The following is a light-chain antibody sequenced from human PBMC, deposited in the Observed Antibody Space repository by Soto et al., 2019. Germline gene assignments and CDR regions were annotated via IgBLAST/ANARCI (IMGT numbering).Light chain of an antibody. Sequence: DIQLTQSPSSLSAYVGDRVTITCRASQSVTSYLNWYQQKPGKAPKLLIYAASSLQSGVPSRISGSGSGTDFTLTISSLQPEDFATYYCQQSHSSPRTFGQGTKVEIK. CDR2: AAS. CDR3: QQSHSSPRT. V-gene: IGKV1-39*01. CDR1: QSVTSY. J-gene: IGKJ1*01.